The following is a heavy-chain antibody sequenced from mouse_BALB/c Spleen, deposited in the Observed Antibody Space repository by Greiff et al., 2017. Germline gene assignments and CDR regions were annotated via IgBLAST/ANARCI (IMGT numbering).Heavy chain of an antibody. J-gene: IGHJ3*01. CDR2: IYPGNGDT. Sequence: QVQLKQSGAELVKPGASVKMSCKASGYTFTSYNMHWVKQTPGQGLEWIGAIYPGNGDTSYNQKFKGKATLTADKSSSTAYMQLSSLTSEDSAVYYCARSLYGNSPWFAYWGQGTLVTVSA. CDR1: GYTFTSYN. CDR3: ARSLYGNSPWFAY. D-gene: IGHD2-10*02. V-gene: IGHV1-12*01.